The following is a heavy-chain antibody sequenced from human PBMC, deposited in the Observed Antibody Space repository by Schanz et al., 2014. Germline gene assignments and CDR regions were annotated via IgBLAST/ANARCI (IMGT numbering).Heavy chain of an antibody. J-gene: IGHJ6*02. D-gene: IGHD3-9*01. CDR1: GFTLSSYA. Sequence: QVQLVESGGGVVQPGRSLRLSCAAYGFTLSSYAMHWVRQAPGKGLEWVAVISYDGSNKYYADSVKGRFTISRDNSKNTLYLQMNSLRVEDTAVYYCARDSGPYYDKSMDVWGQGTTVDVSS. CDR2: ISYDGSNK. V-gene: IGHV3-30-3*01. CDR3: ARDSGPYYDKSMDV.